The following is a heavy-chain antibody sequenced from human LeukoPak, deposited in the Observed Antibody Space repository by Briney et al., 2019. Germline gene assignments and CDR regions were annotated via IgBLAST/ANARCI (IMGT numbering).Heavy chain of an antibody. Sequence: GGSLRLSCAASGFTFSDFYMSWIRQAPGKGLEWVASIKEEGSEKHYVDSVKGRFTISRDNVKNSLFLQLNSLRDEDTAVYYCARDEDAFGGQGTLVTVSS. J-gene: IGHJ4*02. V-gene: IGHV3-7*01. CDR2: IKEEGSEK. CDR3: ARDEDAF. CDR1: GFTFSDFY.